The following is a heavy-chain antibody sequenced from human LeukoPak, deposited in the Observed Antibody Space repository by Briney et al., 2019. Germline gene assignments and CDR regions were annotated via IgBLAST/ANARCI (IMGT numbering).Heavy chain of an antibody. V-gene: IGHV3-30*02. CDR2: IRYDGSNK. D-gene: IGHD2-2*01. Sequence: GGSLRLSCAASGFTFSSYGMHWVRQAPGKGLEWVAFIRYDGSNKYYADSVKGRFTISRDNSKNTLYLQMNSLRAEDTAVYYCAILGAVVPAAMDWFDRWGQGTLVTVSS. CDR1: GFTFSSYG. CDR3: AILGAVVPAAMDWFDR. J-gene: IGHJ5*02.